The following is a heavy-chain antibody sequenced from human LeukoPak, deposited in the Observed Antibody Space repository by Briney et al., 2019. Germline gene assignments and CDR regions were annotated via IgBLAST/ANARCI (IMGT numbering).Heavy chain of an antibody. D-gene: IGHD3-9*01. CDR3: ARATIYDINWFDP. Sequence: SETLSLTCNVSGGSISSSSYYWGWIRQPPGKGLEWIGTVYYSGSTYYIPSLKSRVTISVDTSKNQFSLKLSSVTAADTAVYYCARATIYDINWFDPWGQGTLVTVSS. CDR2: VYYSGST. V-gene: IGHV4-39*07. CDR1: GGSISSSSYY. J-gene: IGHJ5*02.